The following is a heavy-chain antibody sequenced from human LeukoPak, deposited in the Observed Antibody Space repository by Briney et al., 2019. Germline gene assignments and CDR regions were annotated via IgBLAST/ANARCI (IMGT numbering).Heavy chain of an antibody. D-gene: IGHD3-22*01. Sequence: GESLKISCKGSGYNFISYWIGWVRQMPGRGLEWMGVIYPGDSDTRYSPSFQGQVTISADKSIGTAYLRWSSLKASDTAMYYCARPNYDDSGYLYWGQGTLVTVSS. CDR3: ARPNYDDSGYLY. CDR2: IYPGDSDT. V-gene: IGHV5-51*01. J-gene: IGHJ4*02. CDR1: GYNFISYW.